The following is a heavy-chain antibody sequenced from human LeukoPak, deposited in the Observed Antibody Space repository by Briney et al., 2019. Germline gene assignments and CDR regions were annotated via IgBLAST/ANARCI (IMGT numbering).Heavy chain of an antibody. Sequence: GGSLRLSCAASGFTFDDYAMHWVRQAPGKGLEWVSGISWNSGSIGYADSVKGRFTISRDNAKNSLYLQMNSLRAEDMALYYCAKGGTYYYDSSGYWDYWGQGTLVTVSS. CDR1: GFTFDDYA. D-gene: IGHD3-22*01. J-gene: IGHJ4*02. V-gene: IGHV3-9*03. CDR3: AKGGTYYYDSSGYWDY. CDR2: ISWNSGSI.